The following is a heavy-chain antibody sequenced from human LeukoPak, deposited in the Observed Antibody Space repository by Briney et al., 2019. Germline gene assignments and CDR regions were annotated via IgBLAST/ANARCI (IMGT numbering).Heavy chain of an antibody. D-gene: IGHD4-17*01. CDR3: ARTTVTTSDDAFDI. V-gene: IGHV1-18*01. CDR1: GYTFTRYA. Sequence: GASVKVSCKASGYTFTRYAINWLRQAPGQGLEWMGWISAYNGNTNYAQKLQGRVTMTTDTSTSTAYMELRSLRSDDTAVYYCARTTVTTSDDAFDIWGQRTMVTVSS. J-gene: IGHJ3*02. CDR2: ISAYNGNT.